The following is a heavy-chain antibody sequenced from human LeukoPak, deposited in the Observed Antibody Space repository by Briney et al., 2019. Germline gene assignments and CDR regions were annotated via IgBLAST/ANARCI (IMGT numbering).Heavy chain of an antibody. CDR1: GFTFSSYG. CDR2: IWYNGSNK. CDR3: AKDRTAALYYFDY. V-gene: IGHV3-33*06. J-gene: IGHJ4*02. D-gene: IGHD6-13*01. Sequence: GRSLRLSCAASGFTFSSYGMHWVRQAPGKGLEWVAVIWYNGSNKYYADSVKGRITISRDNSKNTLYLQMNSLRAEDTAVYYCAKDRTAALYYFDYWGQGTLVTVSS.